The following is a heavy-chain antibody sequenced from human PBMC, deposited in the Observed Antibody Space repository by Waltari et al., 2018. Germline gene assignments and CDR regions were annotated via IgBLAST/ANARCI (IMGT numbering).Heavy chain of an antibody. V-gene: IGHV3-30*02. CDR2: IRYDGSNK. CDR3: AKGRKAPDY. CDR1: GFTFSSYG. Sequence: QVQLVESGGGVVQPGGSLRLSCAASGFTFSSYGMHWVRQAPGKGLEWVAFIRYDGSNKYYADSVKGRFTISRDNSKNTLYLQMNSLRAEDTAVYHCAKGRKAPDYWGQGTLVTVSS. J-gene: IGHJ4*02.